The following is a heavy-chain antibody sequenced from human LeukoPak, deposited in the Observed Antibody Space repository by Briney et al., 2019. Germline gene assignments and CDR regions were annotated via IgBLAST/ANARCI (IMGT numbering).Heavy chain of an antibody. CDR3: ARDGNRHGSGSSMAGGY. Sequence: SETLSLTCTVSGGSISSGDYYWSWIRQPPGKGLEWIGYIYYSGSTYYNPSLKSRVTISVDTSKNQFSLKLSSVTAADTAVYYCARDGNRHGSGSSMAGGYWGQGTLVTVSS. CDR2: IYYSGST. J-gene: IGHJ4*02. V-gene: IGHV4-30-4*01. D-gene: IGHD3-10*01. CDR1: GGSISSGDYY.